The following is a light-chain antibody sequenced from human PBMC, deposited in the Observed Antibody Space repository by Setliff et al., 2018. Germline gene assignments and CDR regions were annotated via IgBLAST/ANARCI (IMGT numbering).Light chain of an antibody. J-gene: IGLJ1*01. CDR2: EVN. Sequence: QSALTQPPSASGSPGQSVTISCTGTSSDVGTYKLVSWFQQHPGKGPKLVIYEVNRRPSGVPDRFSGSKSGNTASLTVSGLQAEDEADYYCSSYAGGDIYVFGTGTKVTVL. V-gene: IGLV2-8*01. CDR3: SSYAGGDIYV. CDR1: SSDVGTYKL.